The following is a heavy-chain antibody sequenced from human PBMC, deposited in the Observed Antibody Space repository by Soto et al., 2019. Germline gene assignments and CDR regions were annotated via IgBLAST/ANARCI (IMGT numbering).Heavy chain of an antibody. V-gene: IGHV3-7*01. D-gene: IGHD3-16*02. CDR2: VNQGESDR. CDR1: GFTFSDHY. J-gene: IGHJ6*03. Sequence: GGSLRLSCIASGFTFSDHYMSWVRQAPGKGLEWVATVNQGESDRGYVDSVKGRFTISRDNAKNSVFLQMDSLSAEDSAIYYCARVWREISNGRNYFYRDVWGKGTPVTVSS. CDR3: ARVWREISNGRNYFYRDV.